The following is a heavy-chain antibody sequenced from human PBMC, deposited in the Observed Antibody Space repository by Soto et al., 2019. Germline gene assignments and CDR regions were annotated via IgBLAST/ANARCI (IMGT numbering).Heavy chain of an antibody. V-gene: IGHV4-39*01. Sequence: QLQLQESGPGLVKPSETLSLTCTVSGGSISSTSYYWGWIRQPPGKGLEWIGSIYYSGSTHYNPSLKSHVAIATEPYEDQLSLKLSAVTAADPAVYYGANSGWCGNNWFGLWGQGTLVTVSS. CDR1: GGSISSTSYY. D-gene: IGHD6-19*01. CDR2: IYYSGST. CDR3: ANSGWCGNNWFGL. J-gene: IGHJ5*02.